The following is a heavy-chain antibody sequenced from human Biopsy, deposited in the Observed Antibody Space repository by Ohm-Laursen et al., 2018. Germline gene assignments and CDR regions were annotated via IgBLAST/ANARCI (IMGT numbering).Heavy chain of an antibody. J-gene: IGHJ3*01. V-gene: IGHV3-74*03. CDR2: INIDGSGT. CDR1: GFTFNSYW. CDR3: TRAYRYGLDAFDV. Sequence: SLRLSCAAFGFTFNSYWMHWVRQAPGKGLVWVSRINIDGSGTKYADSVKGRFTVSRDNAKNTLYLQMNSPTAEDMAIYYCTRAYRYGLDAFDVWGQGTMVTVSS. D-gene: IGHD3-16*01.